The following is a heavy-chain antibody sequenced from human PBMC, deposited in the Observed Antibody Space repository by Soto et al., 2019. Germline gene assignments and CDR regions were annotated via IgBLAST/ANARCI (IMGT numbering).Heavy chain of an antibody. CDR2: IYWDDDK. CDR1: RFSLSTTAVS. CDR3: SHVLGYCGGCPCSHSVKYMFG. D-gene: IGHD2-15*01. Sequence: QITLKESGPTLVKPTQTLTLTCTFSRFSLSTTAVSVCWIRQPPGKALEWLALIYWDDDKRYSPSMKSRLTITKDTSHHQLVLTMSNMDPVDTATYYFSHVLGYCGGCPCSHSVKYMFGWGEGTTLTFS. V-gene: IGHV2-5*02. J-gene: IGHJ6*03.